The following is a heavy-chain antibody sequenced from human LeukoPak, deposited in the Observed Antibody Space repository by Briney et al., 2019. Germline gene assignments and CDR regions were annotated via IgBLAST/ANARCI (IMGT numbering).Heavy chain of an antibody. CDR3: AREGYTSGWYKTDY. J-gene: IGHJ4*02. CDR2: IYYSGST. Sequence: NPSETLSLTCTVSGGSISSYYWSWIRQPPGKGLEWIGYIYYSGSTNYNPSLKSRVTISVDTSKNQFSLRLSSVTAADTAVYYCAREGYTSGWYKTDYWGQGTLVTVPS. CDR1: GGSISSYY. V-gene: IGHV4-59*01. D-gene: IGHD6-19*01.